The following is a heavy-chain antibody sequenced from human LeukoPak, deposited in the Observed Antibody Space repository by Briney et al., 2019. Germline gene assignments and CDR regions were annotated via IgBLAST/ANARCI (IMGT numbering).Heavy chain of an antibody. Sequence: GESLKISCKGSGYSFTSYWIGWVRQMPGKGLEWMGIIYPGDSDTRYSPSFQGQVTISADKSISTAYLQWSSLKASDTAMYYCARQSWYYYDTSGHPDAFDIWGQGTMVTVSS. CDR3: ARQSWYYYDTSGHPDAFDI. J-gene: IGHJ3*02. CDR2: IYPGDSDT. CDR1: GYSFTSYW. V-gene: IGHV5-51*01. D-gene: IGHD3-22*01.